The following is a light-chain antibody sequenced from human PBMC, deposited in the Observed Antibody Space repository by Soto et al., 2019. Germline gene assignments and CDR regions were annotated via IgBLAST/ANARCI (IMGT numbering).Light chain of an antibody. Sequence: QSVLTQPPSSSGTPGQRVTISCSGSNSNIGSHTVDWYQRLPGTAPKLLIYTNNQRPSGVPDRFSGSKSGTSASLAISGLRSADEADYYCAAWDDSLNGVVFGGGTKLTVL. J-gene: IGLJ2*01. V-gene: IGLV1-44*01. CDR2: TNN. CDR3: AAWDDSLNGVV. CDR1: NSNIGSHT.